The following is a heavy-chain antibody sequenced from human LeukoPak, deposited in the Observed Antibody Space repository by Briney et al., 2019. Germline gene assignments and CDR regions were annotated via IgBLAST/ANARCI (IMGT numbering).Heavy chain of an antibody. V-gene: IGHV1-18*01. D-gene: IGHD3-9*01. J-gene: IGHJ3*02. CDR2: ISAYSGNT. CDR1: GYSFSSYS. CDR3: ARESGYDILTGYYTPLEI. Sequence: ASVKVSCKASGYSFSSYSISWVRQAPGQGLEWMGWISAYSGNTNYAHKLQGRVTMTTDTSTSAAYMELRSLRSDDTAVYYCARESGYDILTGYYTPLEIWGQGTMVTVSS.